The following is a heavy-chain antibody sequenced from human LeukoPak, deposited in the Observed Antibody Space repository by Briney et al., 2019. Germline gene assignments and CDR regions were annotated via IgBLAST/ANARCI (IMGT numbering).Heavy chain of an antibody. CDR2: IWYDGSTT. Sequence: PGGSLRLSCAASGVTFSSYGMDWGREAPGKGLEWVAVIWYDGSTTYYADSVKGRFTISRDNAKNTLYLQMNSRRAEDTAVYYCARAGLERLSGIDAWGHGTPVTVSS. J-gene: IGHJ6*02. D-gene: IGHD1-1*01. V-gene: IGHV3-33*01. CDR3: ARAGLERLSGIDA. CDR1: GVTFSSYG.